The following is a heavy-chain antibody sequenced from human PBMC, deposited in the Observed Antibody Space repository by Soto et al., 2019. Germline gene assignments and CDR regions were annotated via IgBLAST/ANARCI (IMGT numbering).Heavy chain of an antibody. CDR1: GGSFSAYY. CDR3: ARGVAKQAAADANWFDP. CDR2: INHSGST. J-gene: IGHJ5*02. D-gene: IGHD6-13*01. Sequence: SETLSLTCAVYGGSFSAYYWTWIRQSPGKGLEWIGEINHSGSTNYNPSLKSRVTMSVDTSKNQFSLKLSSVTAADTSVYYCARGVAKQAAADANWFDPWGQGTLVTVSS. V-gene: IGHV4-34*01.